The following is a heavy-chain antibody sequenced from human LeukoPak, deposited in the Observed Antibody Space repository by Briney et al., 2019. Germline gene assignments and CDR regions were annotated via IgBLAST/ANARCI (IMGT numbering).Heavy chain of an antibody. CDR3: ARMGEQTNNGPRGGYFNY. J-gene: IGHJ4*02. D-gene: IGHD1-26*01. CDR1: GGSISSYY. Sequence: KPSETLSLTCTVCGGSISSYYWSWIRQPPGKGLEWIGYIYYSGSTNYNPSLKSRVTISVDTSKNQFSLKLSSVTAAYTAVYYCARMGEQTNNGPRGGYFNYWGQGTLVTVSS. V-gene: IGHV4-59*01. CDR2: IYYSGST.